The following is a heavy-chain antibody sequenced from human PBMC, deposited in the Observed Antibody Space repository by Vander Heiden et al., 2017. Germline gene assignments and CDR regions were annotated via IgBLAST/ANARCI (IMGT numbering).Heavy chain of an antibody. CDR3: ASAYYYGSGSSLLFDY. V-gene: IGHV6-1*01. Sequence: QVQLQQSGPGLVKPSQTLSLTCAISGDSVSSNSAAWNWIRQSPSRGLEWLGRTYYRSKWYNDYAVSVKSRITINPDTSKNHFSLQLNSVTPEDTVYYCASAYYYGSGSSLLFDYWGQGNLVTVSS. D-gene: IGHD3-10*01. CDR1: GDSVSSNSAA. J-gene: IGHJ4*02. CDR2: TYYRSKWYN.